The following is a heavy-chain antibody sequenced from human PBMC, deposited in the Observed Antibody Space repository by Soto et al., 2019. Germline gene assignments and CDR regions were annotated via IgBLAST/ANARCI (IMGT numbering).Heavy chain of an antibody. CDR2: AYYSGDT. CDR1: GGSISRYY. J-gene: IGHJ5*02. Sequence: SETLSLTCSVSGGSISRYYWSWIRQPPGKGLEWIGYAYYSGDTGYNPSLQSRVTMAVDTSKNQVSLKLASVTAADTAVYYCARDRSTYGGGGTGEVKENWFDPWGQGALVTVSS. V-gene: IGHV4-59*01. D-gene: IGHD2-8*01. CDR3: ARDRSTYGGGGTGEVKENWFDP.